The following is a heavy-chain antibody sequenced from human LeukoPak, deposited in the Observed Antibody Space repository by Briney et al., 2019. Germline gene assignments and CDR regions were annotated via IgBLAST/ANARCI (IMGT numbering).Heavy chain of an antibody. J-gene: IGHJ4*02. CDR1: GVTFSSDS. CDR3: ARDSFDY. Sequence: GGALRLSCAASGVTFSSDSMNWVRQGPGNGLEWVTSISSRSSYIYYAASVKGRFTISRDNVKNSLYLQMNSLRAEDTAVYYCARDSFDYWGQGTLVTVSS. V-gene: IGHV3-21*01. CDR2: ISSRSSYI.